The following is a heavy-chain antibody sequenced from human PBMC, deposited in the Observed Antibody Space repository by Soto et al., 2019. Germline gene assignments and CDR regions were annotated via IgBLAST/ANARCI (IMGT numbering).Heavy chain of an antibody. D-gene: IGHD1-20*01. V-gene: IGHV3-48*03. Sequence: EVQLVESGGGLVQPGGSLRLSCGASGFNFSSYEMNWVRQAPGKGLEWGSYISGSGSRIHYADSVKGRFTISRDNAKNSLYLQMDSLRGEDTAVYFCARRITGTSAYWGQGILVIVSS. CDR1: GFNFSSYE. J-gene: IGHJ4*02. CDR3: ARRITGTSAY. CDR2: ISGSGSRI.